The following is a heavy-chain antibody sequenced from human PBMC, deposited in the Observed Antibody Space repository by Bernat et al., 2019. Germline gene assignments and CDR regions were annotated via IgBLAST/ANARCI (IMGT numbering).Heavy chain of an antibody. CDR3: ARDASGCSSTSCSLGWFDP. Sequence: EVQLVESGGGLVQPGGSLRLSCAASGFTFSSYSMNWVRQAPGKGLEWISYFSSSSSTIYYTDSMKGRFTISRDNAKNSLYLQMNSLRAEDTAVYYCARDASGCSSTSCSLGWFDPWGQGTLVTVSS. CDR1: GFTFSSYS. V-gene: IGHV3-48*01. J-gene: IGHJ5*02. CDR2: FSSSSSTI. D-gene: IGHD2-2*01.